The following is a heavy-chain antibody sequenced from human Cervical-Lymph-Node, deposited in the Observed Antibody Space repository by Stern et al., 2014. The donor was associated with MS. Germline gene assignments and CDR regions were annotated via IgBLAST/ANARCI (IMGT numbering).Heavy chain of an antibody. Sequence: VQLVESGPGLVKPLETLSLTCTVSGASINSYYCSWIRQPPGKGLEWVGYIYYGGSTNHHPSLTSRVTISLDTSTNQFSLKLTSVTAADTAVYYCAAGQWLDLDYWGQGTLVTVSS. D-gene: IGHD6-19*01. V-gene: IGHV4-59*01. J-gene: IGHJ4*02. CDR3: AAGQWLDLDY. CDR2: IYYGGST. CDR1: GASINSYY.